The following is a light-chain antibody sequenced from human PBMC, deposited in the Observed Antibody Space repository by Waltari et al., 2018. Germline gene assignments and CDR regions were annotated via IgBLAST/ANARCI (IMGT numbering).Light chain of an antibody. CDR1: NIERKT. CDR3: HVWDSSNDHLVI. J-gene: IGLJ2*01. Sequence: SYVLTQPPSVSVAPGQPATLTCGGNNIERKTVHWYQQRPGQAPVVDVYDDTDRPSRVPDRFSGSNSGNTATLTINRVEVGDEADYYCHVWDSSNDHLVIFGGGTRLTVL. CDR2: DDT. V-gene: IGLV3-21*02.